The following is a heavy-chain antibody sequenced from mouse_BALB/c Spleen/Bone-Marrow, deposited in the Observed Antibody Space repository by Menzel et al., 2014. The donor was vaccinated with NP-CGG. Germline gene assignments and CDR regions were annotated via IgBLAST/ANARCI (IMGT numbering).Heavy chain of an antibody. Sequence: VQRVESGAELARPGASVKLSCKASGYTFTSYWMQWVKQRPGQGLEWIGAIYPGDGDTRYTQKFRGKATLTADKSSNTAYMQLSSLTSEDSAVYFCASPYGNYDTMDYWGRGTSVTVSS. CDR3: ASPYGNYDTMDY. J-gene: IGHJ4*01. CDR2: IYPGDGDT. V-gene: IGHV1-87*01. CDR1: GYTFTSYW. D-gene: IGHD2-1*01.